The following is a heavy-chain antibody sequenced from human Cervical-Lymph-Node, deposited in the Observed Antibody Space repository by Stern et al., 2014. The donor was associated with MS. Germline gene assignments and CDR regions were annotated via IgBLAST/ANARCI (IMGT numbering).Heavy chain of an antibody. CDR1: GYTFTNYD. J-gene: IGHJ4*02. D-gene: IGHD1-7*01. V-gene: IGHV1-8*01. CDR2: MNPNSGDT. Sequence: VQLVESGAEVKKPGASVKVSCKASGYTFTNYDINWVRQATGQGLEWMGWMNPNSGDTGYAQKFQGRVTMTRNTSISTAYMELTSLRSEDTAVYCARGPRTWGRGTLVTVSS. CDR3: ARGPRT.